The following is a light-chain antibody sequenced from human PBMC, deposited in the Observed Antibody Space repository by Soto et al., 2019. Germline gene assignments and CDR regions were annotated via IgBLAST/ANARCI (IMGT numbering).Light chain of an antibody. CDR2: GVS. J-gene: IGLJ3*02. CDR1: RSDVGGYNY. V-gene: IGLV2-14*01. CDR3: SSYSSSSIRV. Sequence: QSALTQPASVSGSPGQSITISCTGTRSDVGGYNYVSWYQQHPGKVPKLMIYGVSNRPSGVSNRFSGSKSGNTASLTISGLQAEDEADYYCSSYSSSSIRVFGGGTKLTVL.